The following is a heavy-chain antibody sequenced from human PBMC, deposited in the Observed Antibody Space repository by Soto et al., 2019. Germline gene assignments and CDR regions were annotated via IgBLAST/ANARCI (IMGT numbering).Heavy chain of an antibody. V-gene: IGHV3-21*01. Sequence: EVQLVESGGGLVKPGGSLRLSCAASGFTFSGYIMNWVRQAPGKGLGWXXXXXXSSSYIYYAESVKGRFTISRDNAKNSLYLQMNSLRAEDTAVYYCAREGRSRNFDYWGQGTLVTVSS. J-gene: IGHJ4*02. CDR3: AREGRSRNFDY. D-gene: IGHD3-10*01. CDR2: XXXSSSYI. CDR1: GFTFSGYI.